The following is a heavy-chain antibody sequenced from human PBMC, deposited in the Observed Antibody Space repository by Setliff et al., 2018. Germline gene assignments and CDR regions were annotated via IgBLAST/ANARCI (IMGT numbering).Heavy chain of an antibody. V-gene: IGHV3-30*04. CDR2: ISYDGSNK. D-gene: IGHD2-15*01. J-gene: IGHJ5*02. CDR1: GFTFSSYA. CDR3: ARALRGYCSGGSCYNWFDP. Sequence: LRLSCAASGFTFSSYAMYWVRQAPGKGLEWVAVISYDGSNKYYADSVKGRFTISRDNSKNTLYLQMNSLRAEDTAVYYCARALRGYCSGGSCYNWFDPRGQGTLVTVSS.